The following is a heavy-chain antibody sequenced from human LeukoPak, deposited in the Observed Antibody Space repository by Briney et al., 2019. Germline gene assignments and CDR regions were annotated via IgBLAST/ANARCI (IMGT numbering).Heavy chain of an antibody. V-gene: IGHV1-2*02. CDR1: GYTFTGYF. D-gene: IGHD1-26*01. Sequence: ASVKVSCKASGYTFTGYFMHWVRQAPGQGLEWMGWINPNSGGTNYAQKFQGRVTMTGDTSTTTDYMELSSLTYDDTAVYYCARDNSVGDVAWWFDPWGQGTLVTVSS. CDR2: INPNSGGT. CDR3: ARDNSVGDVAWWFDP. J-gene: IGHJ5*02.